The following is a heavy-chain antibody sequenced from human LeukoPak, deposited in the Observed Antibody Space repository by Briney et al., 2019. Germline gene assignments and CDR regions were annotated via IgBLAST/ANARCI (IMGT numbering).Heavy chain of an antibody. D-gene: IGHD5-12*01. CDR1: GFTFSSYA. V-gene: IGHV3-23*01. Sequence: GGSLRLSRAASGFTFSSYAMVWVRQTPGRGLEWISAITGSGGYTYYTDSVKGRFTISRDNSKDTLYLQMTSLRAEDTAVYYCARDPPHSGYALECWGQGTLVTVPS. CDR3: ARDPPHSGYALEC. J-gene: IGHJ4*02. CDR2: ITGSGGYT.